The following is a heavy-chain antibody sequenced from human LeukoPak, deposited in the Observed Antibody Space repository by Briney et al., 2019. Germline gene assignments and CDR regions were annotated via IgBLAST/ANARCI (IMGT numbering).Heavy chain of an antibody. Sequence: ASVKVSCKASGGTFSRYAISWVRHAPGQGLEWMGGIIPIFGTAIYAQKFQGRVTITADESTSTAYMEVSSLRSEDTAVYYCARAYSGYDFFDYWGQGILVTVSS. V-gene: IGHV1-69*13. CDR2: IIPIFGTA. CDR1: GGTFSRYA. D-gene: IGHD5-12*01. J-gene: IGHJ4*02. CDR3: ARAYSGYDFFDY.